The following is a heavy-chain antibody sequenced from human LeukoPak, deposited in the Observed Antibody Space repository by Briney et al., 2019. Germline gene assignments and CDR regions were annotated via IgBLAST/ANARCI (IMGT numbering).Heavy chain of an antibody. CDR1: GFTFSSYA. Sequence: HAGGSLRLSCAASGFTFSSYAMSWVRQAPGKGLEWVSAISGSGGSTYYADSVKGRFTISRDNSKNTLYLQMNSPRAEDTAVYYCAKDFRTGYNYFDYWGQGTLVTVSS. CDR2: ISGSGGST. D-gene: IGHD3/OR15-3a*01. V-gene: IGHV3-23*01. CDR3: AKDFRTGYNYFDY. J-gene: IGHJ4*02.